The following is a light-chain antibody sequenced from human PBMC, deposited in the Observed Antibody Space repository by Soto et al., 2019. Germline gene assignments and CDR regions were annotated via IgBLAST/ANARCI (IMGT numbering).Light chain of an antibody. CDR3: SAWITRSTHYV. J-gene: IGLJ1*01. CDR2: DVS. Sequence: QSALTQPASVSGSPGQSITISCTGTSSDVGSYNYVSWYQQFPGKAPKLMIYDVSNRPSGVSDRFSGSKSGNTASLTISGLQAEDEADYYCSAWITRSTHYVFGSGTKLTVL. CDR1: SSDVGSYNY. V-gene: IGLV2-14*01.